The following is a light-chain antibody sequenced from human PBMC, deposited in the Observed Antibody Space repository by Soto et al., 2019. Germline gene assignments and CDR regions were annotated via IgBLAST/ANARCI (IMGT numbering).Light chain of an antibody. Sequence: DIQMTQSPSSLSASVGDRVTITCRASQGISNYLAWYQQKPGKVPKLLIYAASTLQSGVPSRFSGSGSGNDFTITISSLQPADVATYYCQKYNIAPWTFGQGTKVEIK. V-gene: IGKV1-27*01. CDR3: QKYNIAPWT. CDR2: AAS. CDR1: QGISNY. J-gene: IGKJ1*01.